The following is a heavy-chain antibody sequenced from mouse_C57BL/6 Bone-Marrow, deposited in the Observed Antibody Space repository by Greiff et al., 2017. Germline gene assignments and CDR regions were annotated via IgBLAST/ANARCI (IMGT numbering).Heavy chain of an antibody. V-gene: IGHV1-55*01. CDR1: GYTFTSYW. J-gene: IGHJ1*03. CDR3: ANNWYFDV. CDR2: IYPGSGST. Sequence: VQLQQPGAELVKPGASVKMSCKASGYTFTSYWITWVKQRPGQGLEWIGEIYPGSGSTNYNEKFQSKATMPVDTSSSTAYMQLSSLTSGDSAVYYCANNWYFDVWGTGTAVTVSS.